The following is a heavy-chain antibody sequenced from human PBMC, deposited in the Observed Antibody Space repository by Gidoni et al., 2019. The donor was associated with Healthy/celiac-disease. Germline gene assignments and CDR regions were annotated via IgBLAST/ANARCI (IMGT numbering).Heavy chain of an antibody. CDR1: GGSISSYY. Sequence: QVQLQESGPGLVKPSETLSLTCTVSGGSISSYYWSWIRQPPGKGLEWIGYIYYSGSTNYNPSLKSRVTISVDTSKNQFSLKLSSVTAADTAVYYCAREGSGNSGGLGYWGQGTLVTVSS. CDR3: AREGSGNSGGLGY. V-gene: IGHV4-59*01. CDR2: IYYSGST. D-gene: IGHD2-21*02. J-gene: IGHJ4*02.